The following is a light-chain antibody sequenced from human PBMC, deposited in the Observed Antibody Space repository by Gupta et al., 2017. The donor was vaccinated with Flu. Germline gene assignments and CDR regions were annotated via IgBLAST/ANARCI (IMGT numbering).Light chain of an antibody. J-gene: IGLJ3*02. Sequence: QSVLTQPPSASGTPGQRVTISCSGSSPKRLIYSNNQRPSGVPDRFSGSKSGTSASLAISGLQSEDEADYYCAAWDDSLNGWVFGGGTKLTVL. CDR2: SNN. CDR3: AAWDDSLNGWV. V-gene: IGLV1-44*01. CDR1: S.